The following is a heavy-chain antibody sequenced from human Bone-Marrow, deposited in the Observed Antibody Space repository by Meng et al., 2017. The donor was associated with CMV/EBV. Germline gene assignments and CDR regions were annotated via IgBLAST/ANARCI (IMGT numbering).Heavy chain of an antibody. D-gene: IGHD2-2*01. Sequence: GGSLRLSCAASGFTFSSYGMHWVRQAPGKGLEWVAFISYDGSNKYYADSVKGRFTISRDNSKNTLFLQMNSLRAEDTAVYYCARGGFYCSSTSCYPYYYYYGMDVWGQGTTVTVSS. CDR3: ARGGFYCSSTSCYPYYYYYGMDV. CDR2: ISYDGSNK. J-gene: IGHJ6*02. V-gene: IGHV3-30*03. CDR1: GFTFSSYG.